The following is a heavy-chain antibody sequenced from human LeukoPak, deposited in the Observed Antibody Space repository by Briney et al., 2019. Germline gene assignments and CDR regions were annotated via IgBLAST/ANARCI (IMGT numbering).Heavy chain of an antibody. Sequence: GGSLRLSCAASGFTFSSYSMNWVRQAPGKGLEWASSISSSSSYIYYADSVKGRFIISRDNAKNSLYLQMNSLRAEDTAVYYCARANSSTNRPTLDYWGQGTLVTVSS. CDR3: ARANSSTNRPTLDY. D-gene: IGHD2-2*01. CDR2: ISSSSSYI. V-gene: IGHV3-21*01. J-gene: IGHJ4*02. CDR1: GFTFSSYS.